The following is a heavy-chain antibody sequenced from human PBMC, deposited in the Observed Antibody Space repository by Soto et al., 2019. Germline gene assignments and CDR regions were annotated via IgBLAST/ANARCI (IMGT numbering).Heavy chain of an antibody. Sequence: QVHLVESGGGVVQPGRSLGLSCAASGFTFSTYGMHWVRQAPGKGLEWVTVIWYDGSKKYYADSVKGRFTISRDNSKNTLYLQMNSLRAEDTAVYYCATFPPSGIAYWGQGTLVTVSS. D-gene: IGHD2-15*01. V-gene: IGHV3-33*01. J-gene: IGHJ4*02. CDR2: IWYDGSKK. CDR1: GFTFSTYG. CDR3: ATFPPSGIAY.